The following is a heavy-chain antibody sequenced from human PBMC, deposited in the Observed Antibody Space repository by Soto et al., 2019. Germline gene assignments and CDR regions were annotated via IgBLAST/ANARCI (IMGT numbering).Heavy chain of an antibody. J-gene: IGHJ4*02. V-gene: IGHV3-23*01. D-gene: IGHD2-15*01. CDR3: TKANRYCSGANCFTFDY. Sequence: GGSLKLSCTASGFTFSNYAMSWVRQAPGKGLEWVSTFSSGGGGTYYADSVKGRFTISRDNSKNTLSLQMNSLRAEDTAVYYCTKANRYCSGANCFTFDYWGLGALVTVSS. CDR1: GFTFSNYA. CDR2: FSSGGGGT.